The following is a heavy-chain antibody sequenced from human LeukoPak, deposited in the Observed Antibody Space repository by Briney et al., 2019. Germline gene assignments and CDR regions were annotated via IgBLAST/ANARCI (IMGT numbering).Heavy chain of an antibody. CDR3: AKLRQWQPQRYFFEY. D-gene: IGHD6-19*01. CDR1: GFTFTSYA. Sequence: GGSLRLSCAASGFTFTSYAMSWVRQAPGKGLEWVSTFSGASTTSYADAVKGRVTISRNNSKNILYLQLNSLRAEDTAVYYCAKLRQWQPQRYFFEYWGQGALVTVAS. CDR2: FSGASTT. J-gene: IGHJ4*02. V-gene: IGHV3-23*01.